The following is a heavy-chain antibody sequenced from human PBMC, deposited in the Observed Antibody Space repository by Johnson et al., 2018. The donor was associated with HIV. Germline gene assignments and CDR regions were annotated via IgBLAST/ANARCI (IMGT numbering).Heavy chain of an antibody. Sequence: QVQLVESGGGVVQPGRSLRLSCAASGFTFSSYTIHWVRQAPGKGLEWVAVISYDGSNKYYADSVKGRFTISRDNSKNTLYLQMNSLRAEDTAVYYCAKDPGWFGEPGDAFDIWGQGTMVTVSS. CDR3: AKDPGWFGEPGDAFDI. CDR1: GFTFSSYT. J-gene: IGHJ3*02. CDR2: ISYDGSNK. V-gene: IGHV3-30*14. D-gene: IGHD3-10*01.